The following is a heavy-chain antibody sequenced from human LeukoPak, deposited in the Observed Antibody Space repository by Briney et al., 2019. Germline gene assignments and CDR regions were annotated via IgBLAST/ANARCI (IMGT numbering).Heavy chain of an antibody. CDR2: IYPGDSDT. CDR1: GYSFTSYW. CDR3: ARSWVTGYGTVLDY. Sequence: GESLKISFKGSGYSFTSYWIGWVRQMPGEGLEWMGIIYPGDSDTRYSLPFQGQVTISADKSISTAYLQWSSLKASDTAMYYCARSWVTGYGTVLDYWGQGTLVTVSS. V-gene: IGHV5-51*01. D-gene: IGHD2-21*02. J-gene: IGHJ4*02.